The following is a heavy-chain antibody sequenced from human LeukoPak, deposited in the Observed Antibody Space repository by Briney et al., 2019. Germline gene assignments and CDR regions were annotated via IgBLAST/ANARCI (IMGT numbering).Heavy chain of an antibody. CDR3: ASYYGSGSRFDY. V-gene: IGHV3-7*01. D-gene: IGHD3-10*01. J-gene: IGHJ4*02. CDR1: GFTFSTYW. CDR2: INQDGSEK. Sequence: GGSLRLSCAASGFTFSTYWMSWVRQAPGKGLEWVANINQDGSEKYYVDSVKGRFTISRDNAKNSLYLQMNSLRAEDTAVYYCASYYGSGSRFDYWGQGTLVTVSP.